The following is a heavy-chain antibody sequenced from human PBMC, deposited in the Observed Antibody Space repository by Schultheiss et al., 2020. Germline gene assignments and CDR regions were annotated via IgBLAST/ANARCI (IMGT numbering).Heavy chain of an antibody. D-gene: IGHD3-16*01. CDR3: ARLTMVWGGALDL. CDR2: IKEDEGEK. J-gene: IGHJ2*01. Sequence: GGSLRLSCAASGFTFSSYAMSWVRQAPGKGLEWVASIKEDEGEKYYVDSVKGRFTISRDNSKNTLYLQMNSLRAEDTAVYYCARLTMVWGGALDLWGRGTLVTVSS. V-gene: IGHV3-7*01. CDR1: GFTFSSYA.